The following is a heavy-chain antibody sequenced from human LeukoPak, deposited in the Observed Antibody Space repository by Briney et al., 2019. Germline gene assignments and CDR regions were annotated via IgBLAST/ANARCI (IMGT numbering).Heavy chain of an antibody. V-gene: IGHV4-59*01. CDR3: ARDVDGYNALDY. CDR2: IYYSGST. J-gene: IGHJ4*02. D-gene: IGHD5-24*01. CDR1: GGFISSYY. Sequence: SETLSLTCTVSGGFISSYYWSWIRQPPGKGLEWIEYIYYSGSTNYNPSPKSRVTISVDTSKNQFSLKLSSVTDADTAVYYCARDVDGYNALDYWGQGTLVTVSS.